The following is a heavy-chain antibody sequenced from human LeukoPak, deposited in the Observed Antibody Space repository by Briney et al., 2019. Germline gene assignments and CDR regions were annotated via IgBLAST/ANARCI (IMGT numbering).Heavy chain of an antibody. V-gene: IGHV3-64D*09. CDR3: VKGGSEGGDS. D-gene: IGHD1-26*01. J-gene: IGHJ4*02. CDR2: ISSNWAGT. CDR1: GFSFSGNA. Sequence: PGGSLRLSCSASGFSFSGNAMHWVRQAPGKGLEYVSAISSNWAGTYYVDSVKGRFTISRDNSKNTLYLQLTSLRLEDTALYYCVKGGSEGGDSWGQGTLVTVSS.